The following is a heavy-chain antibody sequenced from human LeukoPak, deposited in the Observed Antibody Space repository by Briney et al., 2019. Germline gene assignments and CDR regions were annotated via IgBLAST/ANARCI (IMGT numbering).Heavy chain of an antibody. D-gene: IGHD2/OR15-2a*01. V-gene: IGHV4-34*01. Sequence: EPSETLSLTCAVYGGSFSGYYWSWIRQPPGKGLEWIGEINHSGSTNYNPSLKSRVTISVDTSKNQFSLKLSSVTAADTAVYYCARSFLYYYCYMDVWGKGTTVTVSS. CDR1: GGSFSGYY. J-gene: IGHJ6*03. CDR3: ARSFLYYYCYMDV. CDR2: INHSGST.